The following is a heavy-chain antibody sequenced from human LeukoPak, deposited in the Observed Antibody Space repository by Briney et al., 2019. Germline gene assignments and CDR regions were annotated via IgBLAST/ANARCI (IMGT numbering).Heavy chain of an antibody. J-gene: IGHJ5*02. V-gene: IGHV3-53*04. Sequence: GGSLRLSCAAAGFSVSGNYMSWVRQAPGKGLEWVSVIDSGGSTYHADSVKGRFTISRHNSKNTVYLQMNSLRGEDTAVYYCARIEAPNWFDPWGQGTLVTVSS. CDR3: ARIEAPNWFDP. CDR2: IDSGGST. CDR1: GFSVSGNY.